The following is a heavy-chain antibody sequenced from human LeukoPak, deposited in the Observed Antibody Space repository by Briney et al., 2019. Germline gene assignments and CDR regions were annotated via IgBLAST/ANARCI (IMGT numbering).Heavy chain of an antibody. CDR2: IYTSGST. V-gene: IGHV4-61*02. D-gene: IGHD2-2*01. J-gene: IGHJ4*02. Sequence: SQTLSLTCTVSGRSISSGSYYWSWIRQPARKGLEWIGRIYTSGSTHYTPSLKSRETISVDTSKNQFSLKLSSVTAADTAVYYCARVLGYCSSTSCHTADYWGQGTLVTVSS. CDR3: ARVLGYCSSTSCHTADY. CDR1: GRSISSGSYY.